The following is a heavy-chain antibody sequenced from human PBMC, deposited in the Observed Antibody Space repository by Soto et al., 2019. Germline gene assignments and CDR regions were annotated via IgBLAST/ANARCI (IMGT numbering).Heavy chain of an antibody. V-gene: IGHV1-18*01. Sequence: QVQLVQSGAEVKKPGASVKVSCKASGYTFTSYGISWVRQAPGQGLEWMGWISAYNGNTNYAQKLQGRVTMTTDTSTSTAYMELRSLRSDDTAVYYCARDPFGEGPDSSSQIFDYWGQGTLVTVSS. CDR2: ISAYNGNT. CDR3: ARDPFGEGPDSSSQIFDY. D-gene: IGHD3-16*01. J-gene: IGHJ4*02. CDR1: GYTFTSYG.